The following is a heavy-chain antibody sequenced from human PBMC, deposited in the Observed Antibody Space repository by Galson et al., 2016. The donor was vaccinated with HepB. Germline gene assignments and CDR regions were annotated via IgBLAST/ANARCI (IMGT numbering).Heavy chain of an antibody. D-gene: IGHD2-2*01. J-gene: IGHJ4*02. CDR2: ISYDGSNK. CDR1: GFAFNSSA. CDR3: ASSRLGFYSTTWDN. V-gene: IGHV3-30*04. Sequence: SLRLSCAASGFAFNSSAMHWVRQAPGKGLEWVAIISYDGSNKYFADSVKGRLTISRDNSENTLYLQLNSLRPEDTAVYYCASSRLGFYSTTWDNWGQGTLVTVSS.